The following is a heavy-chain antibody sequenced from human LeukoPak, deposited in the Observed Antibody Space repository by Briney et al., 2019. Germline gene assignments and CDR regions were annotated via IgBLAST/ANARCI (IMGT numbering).Heavy chain of an antibody. CDR3: ARAPLRRYCSSTSLHFDY. D-gene: IGHD2-2*01. V-gene: IGHV4-59*01. CDR1: GGSISSYY. Sequence: SETLSLTCTVSGGSISSYYWSWIRRPPGKGLEWIGYIYYSGSTNYNPSLKSRVTISVDTSKNQFSLKLSSVTAADTAVYYCARAPLRRYCSSTSLHFDYWGQGTLVTVSS. J-gene: IGHJ4*02. CDR2: IYYSGST.